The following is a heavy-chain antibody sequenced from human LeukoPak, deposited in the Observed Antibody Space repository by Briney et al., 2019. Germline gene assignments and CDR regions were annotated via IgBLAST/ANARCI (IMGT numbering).Heavy chain of an antibody. D-gene: IGHD1-1*01. CDR3: AREITCPGGTDCSCMDV. CDR1: GFTIRSYW. V-gene: IGHV3-74*01. Sequence: PGGSLRLSCAASGFTIRSYWMHWVRQAPGKGLLWVSRINSDGSSISYVDSVKGRFTISRDNAKNTLYLHMNSLRVEDTAVYYCAREITCPGGTDCSCMDVWGKGTRSPSP. CDR2: INSDGSSI. J-gene: IGHJ6*03.